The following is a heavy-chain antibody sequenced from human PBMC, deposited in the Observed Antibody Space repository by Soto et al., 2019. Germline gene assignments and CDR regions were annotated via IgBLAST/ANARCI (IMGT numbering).Heavy chain of an antibody. CDR2: IYYSGST. D-gene: IGHD3-22*01. V-gene: IGHV4-39*01. Sequence: SETLSLTCTVSGGSISSRSYYWGWIRQPPGKGLEWIGSIYYSGSTYYNPSLKSRVTISVDTSKNQFSLKLSSVTAADTVVYYCARSKDSSGYYFGYWGQGTLVTVSS. CDR3: ARSKDSSGYYFGY. CDR1: GGSISSRSYY. J-gene: IGHJ4*02.